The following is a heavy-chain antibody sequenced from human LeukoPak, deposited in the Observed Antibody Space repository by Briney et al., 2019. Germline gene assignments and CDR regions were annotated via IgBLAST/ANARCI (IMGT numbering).Heavy chain of an antibody. CDR3: SRRRIQLWLRSWYYFDY. Sequence: LVTLSLTCAVYGGSFSGYYWSWIRQPPGQGLEWIGEINHSGSTNYNPSLKSRVTISVDTSKNQCSLKLSSVTAADTAVYYCSRRRIQLWLRSWYYFDYWGQGTLVTVSS. D-gene: IGHD5-18*01. J-gene: IGHJ4*02. V-gene: IGHV4-34*01. CDR1: GGSFSGYY. CDR2: INHSGST.